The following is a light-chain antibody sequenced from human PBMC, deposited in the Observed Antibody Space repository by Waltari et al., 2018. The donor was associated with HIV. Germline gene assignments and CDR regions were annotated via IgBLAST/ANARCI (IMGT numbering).Light chain of an antibody. V-gene: IGKV1-5*03. CDR3: QQYYSCCT. J-gene: IGKJ2*01. CDR2: KAS. CDR1: QSVSNR. Sequence: DIQMTQSPSTLSESVGERVTITCRASQSVSNRLAWYQQKPGKAPHLLIYKASDLEGGVPSRFSGSGSGTEFTLTIISLQPDDFATYYCQQYYSCCTFGQGTKLEIK.